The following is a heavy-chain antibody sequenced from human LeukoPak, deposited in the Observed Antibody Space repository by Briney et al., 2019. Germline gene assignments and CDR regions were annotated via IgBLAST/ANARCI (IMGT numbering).Heavy chain of an antibody. CDR1: GGSISSYY. D-gene: IGHD3-10*01. Sequence: PSETLSLTCTVSGGSISSYYWSWIRQPAGKGLEWIGRIYTSGSTNYNPSLKSRVTMPVDTSKSQFSLKLSSVTAADTAVYYCALYYYGSGSLGYGMDVWGQGTTVTVSS. J-gene: IGHJ6*02. CDR3: ALYYYGSGSLGYGMDV. V-gene: IGHV4-4*07. CDR2: IYTSGST.